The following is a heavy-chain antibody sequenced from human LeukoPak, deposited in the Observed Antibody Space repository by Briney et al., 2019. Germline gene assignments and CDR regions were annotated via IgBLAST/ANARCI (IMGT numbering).Heavy chain of an antibody. CDR2: FDPEDGET. V-gene: IGHV1-24*01. J-gene: IGHJ3*02. CDR3: VMNSGYGYSAFDI. CDR1: GYTLTELS. Sequence: GASVKVSCKVSGYTLTELSMHWVRQAPGKGLEWMGGFDPEDGETIYAQKFQGRVTMTEDTSTDTAYMELSSLRSEDTAMYYCVMNSGYGYSAFDIWGRGTMVTVSS. D-gene: IGHD5-12*01.